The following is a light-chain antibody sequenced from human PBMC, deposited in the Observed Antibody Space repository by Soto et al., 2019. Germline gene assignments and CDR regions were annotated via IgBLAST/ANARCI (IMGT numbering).Light chain of an antibody. Sequence: IQITRAPSSLSSSVGDTVIITCQASHDIDNYLNWYQQKPGKAPKLLIYVASNLETGVPSRFSGSGSGTDFSLTITSLQPEDIATYYCQQYDNLPYTFGQGTKVDIK. CDR1: HDIDNY. J-gene: IGKJ2*01. CDR3: QQYDNLPYT. CDR2: VAS. V-gene: IGKV1-33*01.